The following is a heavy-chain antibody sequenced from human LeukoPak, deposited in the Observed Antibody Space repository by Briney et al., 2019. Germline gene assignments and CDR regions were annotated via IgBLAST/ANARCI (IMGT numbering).Heavy chain of an antibody. Sequence: SVKVSCKASGYTFTSYGISWVRQAPGQGLEWMGGIIPIFGTANYAQKFQGRVTITTDESTSTAYMELSSLRSEDTAVYYCARGLGHSSSSFDYWGQGTLVTVSS. CDR2: IIPIFGTA. CDR3: ARGLGHSSSSFDY. J-gene: IGHJ4*02. V-gene: IGHV1-69*05. CDR1: GYTFTSYG. D-gene: IGHD6-6*01.